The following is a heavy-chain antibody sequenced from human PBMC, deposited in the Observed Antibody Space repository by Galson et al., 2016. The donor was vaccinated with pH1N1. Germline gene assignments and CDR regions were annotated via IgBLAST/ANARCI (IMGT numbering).Heavy chain of an antibody. D-gene: IGHD3-10*01. CDR3: ARVIFMVRGTVDY. CDR1: GFTFSSYW. J-gene: IGHJ4*02. CDR2: IKQDGSEK. V-gene: IGHV3-7*03. Sequence: SLRLSCAASGFTFSSYWLTWVRQAPGKGLEWVASIKQDGSEKYYVDSVKGRFTITRDNAKNSLALQMNSRRAEDAAVYYCARVIFMVRGTVDYWGQGTLVTVSS.